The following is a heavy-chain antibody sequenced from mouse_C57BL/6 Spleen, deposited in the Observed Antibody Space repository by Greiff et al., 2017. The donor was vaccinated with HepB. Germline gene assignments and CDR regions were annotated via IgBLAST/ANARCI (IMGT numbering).Heavy chain of an antibody. CDR3: AYYYGSSPFAY. CDR2: IDPEDGET. CDR1: GFNIKDYY. V-gene: IGHV14-2*01. Sequence: EVMLVESGAELVKPGASVKLSCTASGFNIKDYYMHWVKQRTEQGLEWIGRIDPEDGETKYAPKFQGKATITADTSSNTAYLQLSSLTSEDTAVYYCAYYYGSSPFAYWGQGTLVTVSA. D-gene: IGHD1-1*01. J-gene: IGHJ3*01.